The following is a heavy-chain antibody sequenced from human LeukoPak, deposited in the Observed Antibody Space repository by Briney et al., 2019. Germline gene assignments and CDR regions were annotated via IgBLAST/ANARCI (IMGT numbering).Heavy chain of an antibody. V-gene: IGHV3-23*01. CDR1: GFTFTTYD. CDR2: ISGSGGSK. CDR3: AKESAKMVRGVPDY. Sequence: PGGSLRLSCAAYGFTFTTYDMTWVRQAPGKGLEWVSAISGSGGSKYYADSGKDRFTISRDQSKNTLYLQMNSLRAEDTAVYYCAKESAKMVRGVPDYWGQGTLVTVSS. J-gene: IGHJ4*02. D-gene: IGHD3-10*01.